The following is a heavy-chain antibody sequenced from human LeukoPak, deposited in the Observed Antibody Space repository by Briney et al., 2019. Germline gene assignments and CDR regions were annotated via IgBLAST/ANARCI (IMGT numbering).Heavy chain of an antibody. J-gene: IGHJ3*02. Sequence: GGSLRLSCAASGFTFSSYAMHWVRQAPGKGLEWVAVISYDGSNKYYADSAKGRFTISRDNSKNTLYLQMNSLRAEDTAVYYCARDGPGSSIVGATRRAFDIWGQGTMVTVSS. CDR2: ISYDGSNK. D-gene: IGHD1-26*01. V-gene: IGHV3-30*04. CDR1: GFTFSSYA. CDR3: ARDGPGSSIVGATRRAFDI.